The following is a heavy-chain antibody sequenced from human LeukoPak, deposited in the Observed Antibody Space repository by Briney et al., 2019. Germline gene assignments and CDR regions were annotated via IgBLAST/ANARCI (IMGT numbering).Heavy chain of an antibody. CDR1: GFTFGDYA. Sequence: GGSLRLSCTASGFTFGDYAMSWVRQAPGKGLEWVGFIRSKAYGGPTEYAASVKGRFNISRDDSKSIAYLQMNSLKTEDTAVYYCTRLEYYYDSSGYYYGDYWGQGTLVTVSS. D-gene: IGHD3-22*01. V-gene: IGHV3-49*04. J-gene: IGHJ4*02. CDR2: IRSKAYGGPT. CDR3: TRLEYYYDSSGYYYGDY.